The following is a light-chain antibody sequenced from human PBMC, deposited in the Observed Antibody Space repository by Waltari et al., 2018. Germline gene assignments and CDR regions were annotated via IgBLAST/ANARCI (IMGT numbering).Light chain of an antibody. J-gene: IGLJ3*02. V-gene: IGLV1-47*01. CDR3: AAWDDSLNAWM. Sequence: QSVLTQPPSTSGTPGQRVPISCSGSSSNVGPNYVSWYQQLPGTAPTLLIYKNNRRPAWVPDRFSGSKSGTSASLAISGLQSEDEADYYCAAWDDSLNAWMFGGGTKLTVL. CDR1: SSNVGPNY. CDR2: KNN.